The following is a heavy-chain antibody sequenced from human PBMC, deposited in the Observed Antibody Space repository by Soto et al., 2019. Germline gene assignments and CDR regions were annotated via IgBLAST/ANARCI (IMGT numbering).Heavy chain of an antibody. V-gene: IGHV4-34*01. J-gene: IGHJ5*02. D-gene: IGHD3-16*02. CDR3: ARGTEIYDYIWGSYRSNWFDP. CDR1: GGSFSGYY. Sequence: SETLSLTCAVYGGSFSGYYWSWIRQPPGKGLEWIGEINHSGSTNYNPSLKSRVTISVDTSKNQFSLKLSSVTAADTAVYYCARGTEIYDYIWGSYRSNWFDPWGQGTLVTVSS. CDR2: INHSGST.